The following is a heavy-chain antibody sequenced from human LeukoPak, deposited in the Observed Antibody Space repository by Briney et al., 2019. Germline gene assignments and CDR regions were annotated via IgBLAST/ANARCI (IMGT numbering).Heavy chain of an antibody. CDR3: ARIDYYDSSGYYYERGGWFDP. V-gene: IGHV4-34*01. J-gene: IGHJ5*02. CDR2: INHSGST. Sequence: PSETLSLTCAVYGWSFSGYYWSWIRQPPGKGLEWIGEINHSGSTNYNPSLKSRVTISVDTSKNQFSLKLSSVTAADTAVYYCARIDYYDSSGYYYERGGWFDPWGQGTLVTVSS. D-gene: IGHD3-22*01. CDR1: GWSFSGYY.